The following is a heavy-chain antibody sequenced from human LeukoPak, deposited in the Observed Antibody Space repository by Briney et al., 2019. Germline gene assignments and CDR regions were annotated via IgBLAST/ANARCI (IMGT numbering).Heavy chain of an antibody. Sequence: GESLKISCKGSGYSFTSYWIGWVRQMPGKGLEWMGIIYPGDPDTRYSPSFQGQVTISADKSISTAYLQWSSLKASDTAMYYCARGIFGVVIISGPFDIWGQGTMVTVSS. J-gene: IGHJ3*02. CDR2: IYPGDPDT. CDR1: GYSFTSYW. CDR3: ARGIFGVVIISGPFDI. V-gene: IGHV5-51*01. D-gene: IGHD3-3*01.